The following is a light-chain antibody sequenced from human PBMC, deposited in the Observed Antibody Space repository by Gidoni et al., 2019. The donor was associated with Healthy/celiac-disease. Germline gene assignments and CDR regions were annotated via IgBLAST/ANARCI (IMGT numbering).Light chain of an antibody. CDR3: QQSYSTPMCS. CDR2: AAS. J-gene: IGKJ2*04. V-gene: IGKV1-39*01. CDR1: QSISSY. Sequence: DIQMTQSQSSLSASVGDRVTITCRASQSISSYLNWYQQKPGKAPKLLIYAASSSQSGVPSRFSGSGSWTDFTLTISSLQPEDFATYYCQQSYSTPMCSFGQGTKLEIK.